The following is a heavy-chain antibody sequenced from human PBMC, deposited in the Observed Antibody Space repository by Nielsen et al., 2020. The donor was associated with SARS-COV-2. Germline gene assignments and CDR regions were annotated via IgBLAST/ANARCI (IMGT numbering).Heavy chain of an antibody. CDR3: AREDYNNYYYGMDV. J-gene: IGHJ6*02. D-gene: IGHD4-11*01. V-gene: IGHV3-7*01. CDR2: INLDGSEK. Sequence: WTRQPPGKGLEWVATINLDGSEKYYVDSVKGRFTITRDNAKNSLYLQMNSLRAEDTAVYYCAREDYNNYYYGMDVWGQGTTVTVSS.